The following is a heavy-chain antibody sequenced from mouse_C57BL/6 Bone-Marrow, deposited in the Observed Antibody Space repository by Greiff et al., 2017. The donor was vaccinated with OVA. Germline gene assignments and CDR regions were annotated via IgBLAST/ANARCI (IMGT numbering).Heavy chain of an antibody. CDR3: ARWDSNYARFAY. Sequence: VQLQQPGAELVKPGASVKLSCKASGYTFTSYWMHWVKQRPGQGLEWIGMIHPNSGSSNYNEKFKSKATLTVDKSSSTAYMQLSSLTSEDSAVYYCARWDSNYARFAYWGQGTLVTVSA. D-gene: IGHD2-5*01. CDR2: IHPNSGSS. J-gene: IGHJ3*01. V-gene: IGHV1-64*01. CDR1: GYTFTSYW.